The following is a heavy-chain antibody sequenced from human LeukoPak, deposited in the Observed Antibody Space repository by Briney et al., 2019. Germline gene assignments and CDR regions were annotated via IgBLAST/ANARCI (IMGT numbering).Heavy chain of an antibody. J-gene: IGHJ4*02. CDR1: GGTFSSYA. D-gene: IGHD3-22*01. CDR2: ISAYNGNT. V-gene: IGHV1-18*01. CDR3: ARNRQWLAKYYFDY. Sequence: ASVKVSCKASGGTFSSYAISWVRQAPGQGLEWMGWISAYNGNTNYAQKLQGRVTMTTDTSTSTAYMELRSLRSDDTAVYYCARNRQWLAKYYFDYWGQGTLVTVSS.